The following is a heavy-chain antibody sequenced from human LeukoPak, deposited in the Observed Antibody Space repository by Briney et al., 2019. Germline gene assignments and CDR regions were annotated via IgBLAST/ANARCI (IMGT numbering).Heavy chain of an antibody. V-gene: IGHV3-48*03. Sequence: GGSLRLSCAASGFTFSSYAMSWVRQAPGKGLEWVSFISSSGSIIYYADSVKGRFTISRDNSKNSLYLHMSSLRAEDTAVYYCARQYCGGDCYSPDAFDIWGQGTMVTVSS. CDR1: GFTFSSYA. J-gene: IGHJ3*02. CDR3: ARQYCGGDCYSPDAFDI. CDR2: ISSSGSII. D-gene: IGHD2-21*02.